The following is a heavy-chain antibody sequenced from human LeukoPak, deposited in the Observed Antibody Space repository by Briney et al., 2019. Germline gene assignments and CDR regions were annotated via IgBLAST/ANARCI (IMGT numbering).Heavy chain of an antibody. D-gene: IGHD4-23*01. CDR2: INNDGSST. J-gene: IGHJ6*03. Sequence: PGGSLRLSCAASGFSFSSYWMHWGRQAPGKGLVWVSRINNDGSSTTYADSVKGRFTISRDNAKNTLYLQMNSLRAEDTAVYYCARDNTVDYYYYMDVWGKGTTVTVSS. V-gene: IGHV3-74*01. CDR1: GFSFSSYW. CDR3: ARDNTVDYYYYMDV.